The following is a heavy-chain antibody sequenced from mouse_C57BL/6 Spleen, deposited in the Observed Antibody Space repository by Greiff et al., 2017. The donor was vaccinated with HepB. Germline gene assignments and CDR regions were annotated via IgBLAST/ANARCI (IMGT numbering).Heavy chain of an antibody. CDR2: ISSGSSTI. V-gene: IGHV5-17*01. CDR1: GFTFSDYG. D-gene: IGHD2-3*01. J-gene: IGHJ4*01. CDR3: ARDGHYYAMDY. Sequence: EVMLVESGGGLVKPGGSLKLSCAASGFTFSDYGMHWVRQAPEKGLEWVAYISSGSSTIYYADTVKGRFTISRDNAKNTLFLQMTSLRSEDTAMYYCARDGHYYAMDYWGQGTSVTVSS.